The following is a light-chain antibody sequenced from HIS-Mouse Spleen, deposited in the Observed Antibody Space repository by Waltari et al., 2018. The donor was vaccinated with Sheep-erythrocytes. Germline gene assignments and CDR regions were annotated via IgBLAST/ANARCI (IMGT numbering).Light chain of an antibody. Sequence: DIVMTQSPLSLPVTPGEPASISCRSSQSLLHSNGYNYLDWYLQKPGQSPQLLIYLGSNRASGVPDRFSGSGSGTECTLKISRVEAEDVGVYYCMQALQTPIFTFGPGTKVDIK. J-gene: IGKJ3*01. V-gene: IGKV2-28*01. CDR3: MQALQTPIFT. CDR1: QSLLHSNGYNY. CDR2: LGS.